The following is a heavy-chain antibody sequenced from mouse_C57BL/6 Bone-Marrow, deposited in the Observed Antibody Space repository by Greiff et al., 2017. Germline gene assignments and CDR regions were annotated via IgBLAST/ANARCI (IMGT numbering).Heavy chain of an antibody. CDR2: ICYDGSN. CDR1: GYSITSGYY. J-gene: IGHJ1*03. CDR3: ARTGFYWYFDV. D-gene: IGHD4-1*01. Sequence: ESGPGLVKPSQSLSLTCSVTGYSITSGYYWNWIRQFPGNKLEWMGYICYDGSNNYNPSLKNRISITRDTSKNQFFLKLNSVTTEDTATYYCARTGFYWYFDVWGTGTTVTVSS. V-gene: IGHV3-6*01.